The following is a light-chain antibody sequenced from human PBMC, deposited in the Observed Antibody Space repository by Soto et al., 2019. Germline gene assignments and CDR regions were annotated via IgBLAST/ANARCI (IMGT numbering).Light chain of an antibody. CDR3: AAWDDGLNGHVV. V-gene: IGLV1-44*01. CDR1: SSHIGSNT. CDR2: SNN. Sequence: QSVLTQPPSASGTPGQRVTISCSGSSSHIGSNTVNWYQQLPGTAPKLLLYSNNQRPSGVPDRFSGSKSGTSASLAISGLQSEDEDDYYCAAWDDGLNGHVVFGGGTKLTVL. J-gene: IGLJ2*01.